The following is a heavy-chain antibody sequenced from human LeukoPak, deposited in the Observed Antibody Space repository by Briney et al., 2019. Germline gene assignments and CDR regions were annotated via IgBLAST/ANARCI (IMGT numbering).Heavy chain of an antibody. CDR2: ISSTGSYI. V-gene: IGHV3-21*01. CDR1: GFTFSSYW. Sequence: GGSLRLSCAASGFTFSSYWMHWVRQAPGKGLEWVSSISSTGSYIYYADSVKGRFTIFRDNAKKSLFLQINSLRAEDTAVYFCARDRITMIVENAFDIWGQGTMVIVSS. J-gene: IGHJ3*02. D-gene: IGHD3-22*01. CDR3: ARDRITMIVENAFDI.